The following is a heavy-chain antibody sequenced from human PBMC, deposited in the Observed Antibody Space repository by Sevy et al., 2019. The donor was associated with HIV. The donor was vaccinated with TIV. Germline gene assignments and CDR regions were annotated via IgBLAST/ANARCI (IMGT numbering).Heavy chain of an antibody. CDR1: GFTFSGYA. J-gene: IGHJ4*01. D-gene: IGHD3-16*01. CDR3: AREGRYYDYVW. Sequence: GGSLRLSCAASGFTFSGYAMHWVRQAPGKGLEWVGLVSYDGNTKYYADSVKGGFTISRDNSENTLYLQMDSLRTEDTAVYFCAREGRYYDYVWGGQGALVTVSS. CDR2: VSYDGNTK. V-gene: IGHV3-30*04.